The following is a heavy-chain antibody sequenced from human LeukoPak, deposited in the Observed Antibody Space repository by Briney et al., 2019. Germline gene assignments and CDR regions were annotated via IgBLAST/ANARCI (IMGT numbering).Heavy chain of an antibody. CDR3: ARDRSLGIIDY. CDR1: GDSISSYY. J-gene: IGHJ4*02. V-gene: IGHV4-59*01. CDR2: IYYSGST. D-gene: IGHD3-16*01. Sequence: SETLSLTCIVSGDSISSYYWSWIRQPPGKGLEWIGYIYYSGSTNYNPSLKRRVPISVDASKNHFSLKLRSVTAADTAVYYCARDRSLGIIDYWGQGTLVTVSS.